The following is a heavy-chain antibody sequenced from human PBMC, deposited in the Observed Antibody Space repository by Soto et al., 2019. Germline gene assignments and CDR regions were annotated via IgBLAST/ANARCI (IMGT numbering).Heavy chain of an antibody. V-gene: IGHV4-59*01. CDR3: AKYRRTDAEGYRLDF. CDR2: VYYSGST. Sequence: TSETLSLTCTLSGGSISGYYWSWIRQPPGKGLEWIGYVYYSGSTKYNPSLESRVTISVDMSNNQFSLMLTSVTAADTAVYYCAKYRRTDAEGYRLDFWGQGTLVTVSS. J-gene: IGHJ4*02. D-gene: IGHD5-12*01. CDR1: GGSISGYY.